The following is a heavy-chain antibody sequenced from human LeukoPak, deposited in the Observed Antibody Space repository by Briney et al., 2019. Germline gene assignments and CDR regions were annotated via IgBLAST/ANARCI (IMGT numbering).Heavy chain of an antibody. CDR1: GFTFSSYG. CDR2: ITGSGGGT. J-gene: IGHJ4*02. CDR3: AKDQGLYND. Sequence: GGSLRLSCAASGFTFSSYGMSWVRQAPGKGLEWVSTITGSGGGTYYADSVKGRFSISRDNSKNTLYLQMNSLRAEDTAVYYCAKDQGLYNDWGQGTLVTVPS. V-gene: IGHV3-23*01. D-gene: IGHD1-14*01.